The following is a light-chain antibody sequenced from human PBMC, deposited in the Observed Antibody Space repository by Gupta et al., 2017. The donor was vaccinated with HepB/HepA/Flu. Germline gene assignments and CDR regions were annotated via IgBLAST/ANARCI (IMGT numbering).Light chain of an antibody. CDR3: ASYSSSSTPWV. J-gene: IGLJ3*02. V-gene: IGLV2-14*03. CDR2: DVS. Sequence: QSALTQPASVSGSPGQSITISCTGTSSDVGAYNYVSCYQQHPGKAPKLIIYDVSDRPSGISNRFSGSKSGNTASLTISGLQAEEETDYYCASYSSSSTPWVFGGGTKRTVL. CDR1: SSDVGAYNY.